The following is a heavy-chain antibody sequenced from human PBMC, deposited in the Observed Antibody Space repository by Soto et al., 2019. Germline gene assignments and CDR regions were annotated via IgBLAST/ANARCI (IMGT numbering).Heavy chain of an antibody. Sequence: GGSLRLSCAASGFTFSSYSMTWVRQAPGKGLEWVSYISSSSSTIYYADSVKGRFTISRDNAKNQFSLKLSSVTAADTAVYYCARVGGINWFDPWGQGTLVTVSS. J-gene: IGHJ5*02. CDR3: ARVGGINWFDP. CDR2: ISSSSSTI. V-gene: IGHV3-48*01. CDR1: GFTFSSYS. D-gene: IGHD3-16*01.